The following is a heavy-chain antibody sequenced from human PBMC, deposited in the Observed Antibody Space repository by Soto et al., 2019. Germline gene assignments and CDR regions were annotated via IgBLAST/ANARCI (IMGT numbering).Heavy chain of an antibody. Sequence: EVQLLESGGGVVQPGGSLRLSCAASGFTFSSYAMSWVRQAPGKGLEWVSAISGSGDSTYYADSVKGRFTISRDNSKNKLYVKMNSQLDEDTAVYYGAKDGAMMTCRGVIVSAGFDFWGQGTPVTVSS. V-gene: IGHV3-23*01. CDR1: GFTFSSYA. CDR3: AKDGAMMTCRGVIVSAGFDF. J-gene: IGHJ4*02. CDR2: ISGSGDST. D-gene: IGHD3-16*02.